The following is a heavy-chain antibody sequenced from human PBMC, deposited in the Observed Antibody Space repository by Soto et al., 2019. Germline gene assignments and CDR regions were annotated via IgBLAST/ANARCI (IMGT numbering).Heavy chain of an antibody. CDR1: GGSISSGGYS. CDR2: IYHSGST. Sequence: PSETLSLTCAVSGGSISSGGYSWSWIRQPPGKGLEWIGYIYHSGSTYYNPSLKSRVTISVDTSKNQFSLKLSSVTAADTAVYYCARHSMARGVIVYYYYYYMDVWGKGTTVTVSS. J-gene: IGHJ6*03. CDR3: ARHSMARGVIVYYYYYYMDV. D-gene: IGHD3-10*01. V-gene: IGHV4-30-2*03.